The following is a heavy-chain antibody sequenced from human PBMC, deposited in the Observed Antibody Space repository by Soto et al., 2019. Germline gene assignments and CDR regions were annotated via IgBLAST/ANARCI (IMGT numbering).Heavy chain of an antibody. CDR2: INHSGST. J-gene: IGHJ4*02. CDR3: ARINSGYYYDSSGYYQDY. V-gene: IGHV4-34*01. Sequence: PSETLSLTCAVYGGSFSGYYWSWIRQPPGKGLEWIGEINHSGSTNYNPSLKSRVTISVDTSKNQFSLKLSSVTAADTAVYYCARINSGYYYDSSGYYQDYWGQGTLVTVSS. D-gene: IGHD3-22*01. CDR1: GGSFSGYY.